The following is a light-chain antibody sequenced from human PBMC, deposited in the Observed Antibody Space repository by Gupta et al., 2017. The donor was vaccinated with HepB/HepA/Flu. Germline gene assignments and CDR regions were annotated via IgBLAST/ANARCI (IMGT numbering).Light chain of an antibody. Sequence: QSALTQPPSASGSPGQSVTISCTGTRSDVGGYNYVSWYQQHPGKAPKLMIYEVSKRPSGVPDRFSGSKSGNTASLTVSGLQAEDEADYYCSSYAGSNNLKVFGTGTKVTVL. CDR3: SSYAGSNNLKV. J-gene: IGLJ1*01. V-gene: IGLV2-8*01. CDR2: EVS. CDR1: RSDVGGYNY.